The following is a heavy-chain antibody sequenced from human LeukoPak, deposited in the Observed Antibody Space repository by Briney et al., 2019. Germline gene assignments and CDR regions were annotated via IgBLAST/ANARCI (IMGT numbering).Heavy chain of an antibody. D-gene: IGHD2-21*01. Sequence: GALVKVSCKASGYTFTGYYMHWVRQAPGQGLEWMGWSSAYNGNTNYAQKLQGRVTMTTDTSTSTAYMELRSLRSDDTAVYYCARVDWALTDYWGQGTLVTVSS. J-gene: IGHJ4*02. CDR1: GYTFTGYY. V-gene: IGHV1-18*04. CDR3: ARVDWALTDY. CDR2: SSAYNGNT.